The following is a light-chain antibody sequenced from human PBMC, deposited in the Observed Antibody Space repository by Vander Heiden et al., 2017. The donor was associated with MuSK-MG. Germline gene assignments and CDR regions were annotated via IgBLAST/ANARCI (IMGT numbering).Light chain of an antibody. V-gene: IGKV1-33*01. CDR3: LQYDFMPPFT. CDR2: EAS. CDR1: QDIGNF. Sequence: DIQMTQSPSSLSASVGDRVTITCQASQDIGNFLHWYQHKPGKAPELLISEASTLQSGVPSRFSGSGVGTDFTLTINGLQPEDFATYYCLQYDFMPPFTFGPGT. J-gene: IGKJ3*01.